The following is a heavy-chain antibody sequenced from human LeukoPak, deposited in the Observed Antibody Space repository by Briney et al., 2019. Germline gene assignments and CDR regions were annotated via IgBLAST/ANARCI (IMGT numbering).Heavy chain of an antibody. J-gene: IGHJ4*02. CDR1: GFTFSIYA. CDR3: ANNVNTYYDILTGYFYFDY. Sequence: PGGSLRLSCAASGFTFSIYAMSWVRQAPGKGLEWVSAISGSGGSTYYADSVKGRFTISRDNSKNTLYLQMNSLRAEDTAVYYCANNVNTYYDILTGYFYFDYWGQGTLVTVSS. D-gene: IGHD3-9*01. V-gene: IGHV3-23*01. CDR2: ISGSGGST.